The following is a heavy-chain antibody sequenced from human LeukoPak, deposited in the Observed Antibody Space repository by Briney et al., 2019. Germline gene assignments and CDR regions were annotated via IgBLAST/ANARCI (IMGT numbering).Heavy chain of an antibody. D-gene: IGHD3-9*01. CDR1: GFTFNRYG. V-gene: IGHV3-23*01. Sequence: GGSLRLSCAASGFTFNRYGMSWVRQAPGKGLEWVSAISGSGGTTYYADSVKGRFTISRDNSKNTLYLQINSLRAEDTAVYYCARDSSPGLRYFDWLLWGAFDIWGQGTMVTVSS. CDR3: ARDSSPGLRYFDWLLWGAFDI. J-gene: IGHJ3*02. CDR2: ISGSGGTT.